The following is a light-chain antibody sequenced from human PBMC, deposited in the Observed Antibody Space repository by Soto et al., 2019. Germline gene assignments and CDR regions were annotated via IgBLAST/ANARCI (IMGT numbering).Light chain of an antibody. V-gene: IGLV2-14*01. CDR1: GSDVGGYNY. CDR2: EVS. J-gene: IGLJ3*02. CDR3: SSYTSSSTHGV. Sequence: QSALTQPASVSGSPGQSITISCTGTGSDVGGYNYVSWYQQHPGKAPKLMIYEVSNRPSGVSNRFSGSKSGNTASLTISGLQAEDEADYYCSSYTSSSTHGVFGGGPKLTVL.